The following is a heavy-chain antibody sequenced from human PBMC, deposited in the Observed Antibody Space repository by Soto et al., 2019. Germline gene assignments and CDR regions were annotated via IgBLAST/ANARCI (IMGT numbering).Heavy chain of an antibody. V-gene: IGHV3-30*18. CDR1: GFTFSSYG. D-gene: IGHD6-19*01. CDR2: ISYDGSNK. J-gene: IGHJ4*02. Sequence: QVQLVESGGGVVQPGRSLRLSCAASGFTFSSYGMHWVRQAPGKGLEWVAVISYDGSNKYYADSVKGRFTISRDNSKNTLDLQMNSLRAEDTAVYYCAKNRGSSGWYGRGAFDYWGQGTLVTVSS. CDR3: AKNRGSSGWYGRGAFDY.